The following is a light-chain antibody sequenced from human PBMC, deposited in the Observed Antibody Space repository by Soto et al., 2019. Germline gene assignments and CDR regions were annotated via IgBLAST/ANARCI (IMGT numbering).Light chain of an antibody. Sequence: EIVLTQSPATLFLSPGERATLSCRTSQSVSSYFAWYQQKPGRAPRLLIYDASNRATGIPARFIGSGSGTDFTLTISSLEPEDFAVYYCQQRSNWPITFGQGTRLEIK. CDR3: QQRSNWPIT. CDR1: QSVSSY. J-gene: IGKJ5*01. V-gene: IGKV3-11*01. CDR2: DAS.